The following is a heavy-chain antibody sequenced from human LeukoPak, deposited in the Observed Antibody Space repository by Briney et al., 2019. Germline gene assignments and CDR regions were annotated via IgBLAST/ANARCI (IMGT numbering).Heavy chain of an antibody. CDR1: GGSISSYY. J-gene: IGHJ4*02. CDR2: IYYSGST. V-gene: IGHV4-59*01. D-gene: IGHD2-21*02. CDR3: ARAPAYCGGDCYSPFDY. Sequence: SETLSLTCTVSGGSISSYYWSWSRQPPGKGLEWIGYIYYSGSTNYNPSLKSRVTISVDTSKNQFSLKLNSVTAADTAVYYCARAPAYCGGDCYSPFDYWGQGTLVTVSS.